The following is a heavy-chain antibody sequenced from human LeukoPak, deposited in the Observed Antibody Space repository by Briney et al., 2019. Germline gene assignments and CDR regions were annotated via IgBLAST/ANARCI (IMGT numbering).Heavy chain of an antibody. Sequence: GGSLRLSCAASGFTFSSYGMHWVRQAPGKGLEWVAVISYDGSNKYYADSVKGRFTISRDNSKNTLYLQMNSLRAEGTAVYYCAKVHSGYDYHPADYWGQGTLVTVSS. V-gene: IGHV3-30*18. CDR3: AKVHSGYDYHPADY. CDR1: GFTFSSYG. CDR2: ISYDGSNK. J-gene: IGHJ4*02. D-gene: IGHD5-12*01.